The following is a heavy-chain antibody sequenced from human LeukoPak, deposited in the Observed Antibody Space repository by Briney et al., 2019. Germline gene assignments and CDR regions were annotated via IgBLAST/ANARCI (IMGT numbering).Heavy chain of an antibody. CDR3: AKAPVTTCRGAFCYPFDY. D-gene: IGHD2-15*01. Sequence: GGSLRLSCAASGFTLSSYAMSWVRQAPGKGLEWVSAISDTGNTYHADSVKGRFTISRDSSKNTLFLQMNRLRPVDAAVYYCAKAPVTTCRGAFCYPFDYWGLGTLVTVSS. V-gene: IGHV3-23*01. J-gene: IGHJ4*02. CDR2: ISDTGNT. CDR1: GFTLSSYA.